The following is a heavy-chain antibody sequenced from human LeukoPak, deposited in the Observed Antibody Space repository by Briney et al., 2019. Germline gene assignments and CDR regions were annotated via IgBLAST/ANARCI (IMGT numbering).Heavy chain of an antibody. CDR1: GYTFTSYD. Sequence: ASVKVSCKASGYTFTSYDINWVRQATGQGLEWMGWMNPNSGNTGYAQKFQGRVTMTRNTSISTAYMELSSLRSEDTAVYYCARVLRGRPPDSGVAYWGQGTLVTVSS. V-gene: IGHV1-8*01. CDR2: MNPNSGNT. J-gene: IGHJ4*02. D-gene: IGHD2-15*01. CDR3: ARVLRGRPPDSGVAY.